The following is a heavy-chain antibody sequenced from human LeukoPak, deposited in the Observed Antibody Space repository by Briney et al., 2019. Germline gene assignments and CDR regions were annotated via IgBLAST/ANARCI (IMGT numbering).Heavy chain of an antibody. Sequence: ASVKVSCKASGGTFSSYAISWVRQAPGQGLEWMGGIIPIFGTANYAQKFQGRVTITTDESTSTAYMELSSLRSEDTAVYYCAREYCSSTSCYPPGNYYYMDVWGKGTTVTVSS. CDR2: IIPIFGTA. CDR1: GGTFSSYA. CDR3: AREYCSSTSCYPPGNYYYMDV. D-gene: IGHD2-2*01. V-gene: IGHV1-69*05. J-gene: IGHJ6*03.